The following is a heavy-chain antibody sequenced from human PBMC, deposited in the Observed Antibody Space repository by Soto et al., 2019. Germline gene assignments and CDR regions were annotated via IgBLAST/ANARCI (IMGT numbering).Heavy chain of an antibody. V-gene: IGHV3-23*01. Sequence: GGSLRLSCAASGFTVSNYALAWVHQAPGKGLEWVSGISGSGGSTFYADSVKGQFTMSRDNSKNLLYLQMNSLRTEDTAVYYCVRRSTVSYYAVDVWGQGTTVTVSS. CDR2: ISGSGGST. J-gene: IGHJ6*02. D-gene: IGHD4-17*01. CDR1: GFTVSNYA. CDR3: VRRSTVSYYAVDV.